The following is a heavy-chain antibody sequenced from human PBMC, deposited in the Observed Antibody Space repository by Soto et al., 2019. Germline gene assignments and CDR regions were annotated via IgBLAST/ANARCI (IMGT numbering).Heavy chain of an antibody. D-gene: IGHD1-1*01. V-gene: IGHV3-23*01. Sequence: GGSLRLSCAAPGFTFSSYAMSWVRQAPGKGLEWVSAISGSGGSIHYADSVKGRFTISRDNSKNTLYLQMNSLRDEDTAVYHCVKGYWKGDVWGQWTTVTVSS. J-gene: IGHJ6*02. CDR1: GFTFSSYA. CDR3: VKGYWKGDV. CDR2: ISGSGGSI.